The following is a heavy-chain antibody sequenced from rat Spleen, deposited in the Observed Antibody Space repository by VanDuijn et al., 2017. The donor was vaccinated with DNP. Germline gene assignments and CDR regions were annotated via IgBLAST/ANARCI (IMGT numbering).Heavy chain of an antibody. Sequence: EVQLQESGPGLFKPSQSLSLTCPVPGSSIPRNYWAWSRKFPENKMEWMGYITYSGGTGLTPSIKSRISITRDTSKNQFFLHLNSVTTEDTATYYCARGVYATYYFRNWYFDFWGPGTMVAVSS. CDR2: ITYSGGT. CDR1: GSSIPRNY. V-gene: IGHV3-1*01. D-gene: IGHD1-6*01. J-gene: IGHJ1*01. CDR3: ARGVYATYYFRNWYFDF.